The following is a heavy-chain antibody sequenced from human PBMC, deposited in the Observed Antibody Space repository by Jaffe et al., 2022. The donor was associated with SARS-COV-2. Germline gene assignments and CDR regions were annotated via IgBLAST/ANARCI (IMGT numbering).Heavy chain of an antibody. V-gene: IGHV3-23*01. CDR2: ISGSGGST. D-gene: IGHD1-26*01. CDR1: GFTFSSYA. CDR3: AKDVPHVVVGAILAGLDY. J-gene: IGHJ4*02. Sequence: EVQLLESGGGLVQPGGSLRLSCAASGFTFSSYAMSWVRQAPGKGLEWVSAISGSGGSTYYADSVKGRFTISRDNSKNTLYLQMNSLRAEDTAVYYCAKDVPHVVVGAILAGLDYWGQGTLVTVSS.